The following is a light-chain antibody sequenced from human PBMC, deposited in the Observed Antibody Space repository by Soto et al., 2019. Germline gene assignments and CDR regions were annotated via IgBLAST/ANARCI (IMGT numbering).Light chain of an antibody. J-gene: IGKJ5*01. CDR1: QSVSVN. CDR3: QQYGSSSIT. CDR2: DAS. Sequence: EIVMTQSPGTLSVSPGERATLSCRASQSVSVNLAWYQQKPGQAPRLLIFDASIRLPTVPARFSGSVSGTEFTLTISGLQSEDFAVYYCQQYGSSSITFGQGTRLEIK. V-gene: IGKV3-15*01.